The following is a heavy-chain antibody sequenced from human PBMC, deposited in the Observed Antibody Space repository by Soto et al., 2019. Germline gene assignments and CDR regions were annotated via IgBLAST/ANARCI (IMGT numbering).Heavy chain of an antibody. J-gene: IGHJ6*02. CDR2: IYSGGST. D-gene: IGHD2-15*01. V-gene: IGHV3-66*01. Sequence: EVQLVESGGGLVQPGGSLRLSCAASGFTVSSNYMSWVRQAPGKGLEWVSVIYSGGSTYYADYVKGSFTISRDNSKNTLYLQMNRLRAEHTAVYYCARDRLLRGYYYGMDVWGQGTTVTVSS. CDR3: ARDRLLRGYYYGMDV. CDR1: GFTVSSNY.